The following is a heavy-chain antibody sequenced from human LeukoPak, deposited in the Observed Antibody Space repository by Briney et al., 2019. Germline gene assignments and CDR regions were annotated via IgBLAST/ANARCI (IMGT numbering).Heavy chain of an antibody. D-gene: IGHD3-3*01. CDR2: IGSGSVDK. Sequence: GGSLRLSCAASGFTFSSYGMHWVRQAPGKGLEWLSVIGSGSVDKHYADTVRGRFDISRDNSKNRLFLQMNSLRVEDSGVYYCAKRVPLTALDSWGQGTLVTVSS. V-gene: IGHV3-NL1*01. CDR1: GFTFSSYG. CDR3: AKRVPLTALDS. J-gene: IGHJ5*01.